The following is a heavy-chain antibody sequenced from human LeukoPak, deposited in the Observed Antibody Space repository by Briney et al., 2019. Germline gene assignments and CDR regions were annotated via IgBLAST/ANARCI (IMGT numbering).Heavy chain of an antibody. Sequence: SETLSLTCTVSGGSISSYYWSWIRQPPGKGLEWIGNIYYSGSTNYIPSLKSRVTISVDTSKNQFSLNLSSVTAADTAVYYCARIRRGSRTGADYWGQGTLVTVSS. V-gene: IGHV4-59*01. CDR3: ARIRRGSRTGADY. CDR1: GGSISSYY. J-gene: IGHJ4*02. CDR2: IYYSGST. D-gene: IGHD1-26*01.